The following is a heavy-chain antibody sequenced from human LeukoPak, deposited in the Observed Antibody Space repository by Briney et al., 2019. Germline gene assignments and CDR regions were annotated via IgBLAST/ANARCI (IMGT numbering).Heavy chain of an antibody. D-gene: IGHD2-15*01. CDR3: ARAGRNCSGGSCYEDNWFDP. CDR1: GVSFSGYY. Sequence: PSETLSLTCAVYGVSFSGYYWSWIREPPGKGLEWIGEINHSGSTNYNPSLKSRVTISVDTSKNQFSLKLSSVTAADTAVYYCARAGRNCSGGSCYEDNWFDPWGQGTLVTVSS. CDR2: INHSGST. J-gene: IGHJ5*02. V-gene: IGHV4-34*01.